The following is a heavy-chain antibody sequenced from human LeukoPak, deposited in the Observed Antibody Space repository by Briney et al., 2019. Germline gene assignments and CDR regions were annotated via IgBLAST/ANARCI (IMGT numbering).Heavy chain of an antibody. CDR1: GYTLTGYY. V-gene: IGHV1-2*02. Sequence: ASVTLSCKASGYTLTGYYMHWVRQAPGQGLEWMGWINPNSGGTNYAQKFQGRVTMTRDTSISTAYMELSRLRSDDTAVYYCARDSSGWPRDYYYYYMDVWGKGTTVTVSS. CDR2: INPNSGGT. CDR3: ARDSSGWPRDYYYYYMDV. J-gene: IGHJ6*03. D-gene: IGHD6-19*01.